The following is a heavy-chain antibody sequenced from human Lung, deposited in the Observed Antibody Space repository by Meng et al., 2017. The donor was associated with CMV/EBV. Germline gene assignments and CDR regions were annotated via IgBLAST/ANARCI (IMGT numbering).Heavy chain of an antibody. Sequence: HVQLTQSGPGLVKPSQTLSLTCAISGDIVSSNSAAWHWIRHSPSRGLEWLGRTYYRSKWYHEYAVSVKSRITISPDTPKNQFSLQLNSMTPEDTAVYYCARGINGGCGDWGQGTLVTVSS. CDR3: ARGINGGCGD. J-gene: IGHJ4*02. D-gene: IGHD4-23*01. CDR2: TYYRSKWYH. CDR1: GDIVSSNSAA. V-gene: IGHV6-1*01.